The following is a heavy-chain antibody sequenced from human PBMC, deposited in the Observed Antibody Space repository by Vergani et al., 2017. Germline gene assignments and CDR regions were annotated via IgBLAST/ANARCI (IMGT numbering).Heavy chain of an antibody. Sequence: QVLLVQSGAEVKKPGASVKVSCKASGYTFIGYYIHWVRQAPGQGLEWMGWINPNTGGTNYSQKFQGRVTMSRDTSISTAYMEVPRLKSDDTAVYFCSRDLGYCSGVKCPPPEHYGMDVWGQGTAVTVSS. CDR1: GYTFIGYY. D-gene: IGHD2-15*01. CDR3: SRDLGYCSGVKCPPPEHYGMDV. V-gene: IGHV1-2*02. J-gene: IGHJ6*02. CDR2: INPNTGGT.